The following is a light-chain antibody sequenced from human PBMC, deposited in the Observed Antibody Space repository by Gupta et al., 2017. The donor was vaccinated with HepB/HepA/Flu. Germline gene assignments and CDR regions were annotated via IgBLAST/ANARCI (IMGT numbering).Light chain of an antibody. CDR1: QSVSSF. CDR3: QQRMNWPLT. CDR2: DVS. Sequence: IVLTPSPATLSLSPGERATLSCRASQSVSSFLVWYQQKPGQAPRLLIYDVSNRATGIPARFSGSGSGTDFTLTIGSLEPEDFAVYYCQQRMNWPLTFGGGTKVEIK. J-gene: IGKJ4*01. V-gene: IGKV3-11*01.